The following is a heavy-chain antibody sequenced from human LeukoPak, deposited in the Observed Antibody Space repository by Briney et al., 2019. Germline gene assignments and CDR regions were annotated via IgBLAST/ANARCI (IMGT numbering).Heavy chain of an antibody. V-gene: IGHV4-59*08. Sequence: SETLSLTCTVSGASINNNFWTWIRQPPGKGLEWIGYIYSSGSANYNPSLKSRVIISGDTSKNQISLNLTSVTAADTAVYFCARYRDYYDTWGHGTLVTVSS. D-gene: IGHD3-22*01. CDR1: GASINNNF. CDR3: ARYRDYYDT. CDR2: IYSSGSA. J-gene: IGHJ4*01.